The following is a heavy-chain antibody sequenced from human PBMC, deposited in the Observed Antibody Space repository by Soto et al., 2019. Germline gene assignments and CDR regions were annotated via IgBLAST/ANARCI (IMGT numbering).Heavy chain of an antibody. J-gene: IGHJ5*02. D-gene: IGHD2-2*01. CDR1: GFTFSGYW. CDR2: INTDGTVT. CDR3: FVVPAAKPWFDP. V-gene: IGHV3-74*01. Sequence: GGSLRLSCAASGFTFSGYWMHWVRHAPGKGLEWVLRINTDGTVTATADSVRGRFTISRDNSKNTLYLQMNSLRAEDTAVYYTFVVPAAKPWFDPWGQGTLVTVSS.